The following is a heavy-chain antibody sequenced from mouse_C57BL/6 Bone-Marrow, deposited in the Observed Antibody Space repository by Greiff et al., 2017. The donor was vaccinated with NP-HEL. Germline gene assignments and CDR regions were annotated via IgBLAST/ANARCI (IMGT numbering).Heavy chain of an antibody. V-gene: IGHV1-72*01. Sequence: VKLQQPGAELVKPGASVKLSCKASGYTFTSYWMHWVKQRPGRGLEWIGRIDPNSGGTKYNEKFKSKATLTVDKPSSPAYMQLSSLTSEDSAVYYCARPYYGSSLDYWGQGTTLTVSS. CDR2: IDPNSGGT. J-gene: IGHJ2*01. CDR3: ARPYYGSSLDY. CDR1: GYTFTSYW. D-gene: IGHD1-1*01.